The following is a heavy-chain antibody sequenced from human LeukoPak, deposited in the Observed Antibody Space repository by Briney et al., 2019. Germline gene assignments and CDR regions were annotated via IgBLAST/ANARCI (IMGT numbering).Heavy chain of an antibody. CDR3: ARASYYYASGSYPPYYYYYYWMDV. CDR1: GGSISSYY. J-gene: IGHJ6*04. Sequence: PSETLSLTCIVSGGSISSYYWSWIRQPAGKGLEWIGRIYTSGSTNYNPSLKSRVTISVDKSKNQFSLKLTSVTAADTAVYYCARASYYYASGSYPPYYYYYYWMDVWGKGTTVTVSS. D-gene: IGHD3-10*01. V-gene: IGHV4-4*07. CDR2: IYTSGST.